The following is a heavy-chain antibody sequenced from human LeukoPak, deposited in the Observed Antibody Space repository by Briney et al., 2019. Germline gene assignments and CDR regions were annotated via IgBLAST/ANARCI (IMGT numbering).Heavy chain of an antibody. CDR1: GYTFTGYY. CDR3: ARISAVATMAYYYYMDV. J-gene: IGHJ6*03. Sequence: ASVKVSCKASGYTFTGYYIHWVRQAPGQGLEWMGWINPNSGGTNYAQTFQGRVTMTRDTSISSAYMELSRLRSDDTAVYYCARISAVATMAYYYYMDVWGKGTTVTISS. V-gene: IGHV1-2*02. D-gene: IGHD5-12*01. CDR2: INPNSGGT.